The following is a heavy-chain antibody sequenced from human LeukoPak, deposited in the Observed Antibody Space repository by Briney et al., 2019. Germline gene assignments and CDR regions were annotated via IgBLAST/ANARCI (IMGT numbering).Heavy chain of an antibody. Sequence: GASVKVSCKASGYTFTSYYTHWVRQAPGQGLEWMGIINPSGGSTSYAQKFQGRVTMTRDTSTSTVYMELSSLRSEDTAVYYCARLGRPLRRLGAGPNILTGYDYWGQGTLVTVSS. CDR2: INPSGGST. CDR3: ARLGRPLRRLGAGPNILTGYDY. D-gene: IGHD3-9*01. J-gene: IGHJ4*02. V-gene: IGHV1-46*01. CDR1: GYTFTSYY.